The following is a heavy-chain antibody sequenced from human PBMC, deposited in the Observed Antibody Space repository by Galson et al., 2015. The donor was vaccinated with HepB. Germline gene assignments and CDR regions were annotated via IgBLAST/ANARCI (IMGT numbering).Heavy chain of an antibody. Sequence: SVKVSCKASGYTFTSYYMHWVRQAPGQGLEWMGIINPSGGSTSYAQKFQGRVTMTRDTSTSTVYMELSSLRSEDTAVYYRALPARGIHDAFDIWGQGTMVTVSS. CDR3: ALPARGIHDAFDI. J-gene: IGHJ3*02. CDR1: GYTFTSYY. CDR2: INPSGGST. D-gene: IGHD3-16*01. V-gene: IGHV1-46*01.